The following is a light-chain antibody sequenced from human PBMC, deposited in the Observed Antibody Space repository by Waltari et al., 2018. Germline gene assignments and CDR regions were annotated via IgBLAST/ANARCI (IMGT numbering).Light chain of an antibody. CDR2: GNN. CDR1: SSNIGAGYD. CDR3: QSYDSSLSGWV. Sequence: QSVLTQPPSVSGAPGQRVTISCTGSSSNIGAGYDVHWYQQLPGTAPKLLRYGNNNRPSGVPDRFSGSKSGTSASLAITGLQAEDEADYYCQSYDSSLSGWVFGGGTKLTVL. J-gene: IGLJ3*02. V-gene: IGLV1-40*01.